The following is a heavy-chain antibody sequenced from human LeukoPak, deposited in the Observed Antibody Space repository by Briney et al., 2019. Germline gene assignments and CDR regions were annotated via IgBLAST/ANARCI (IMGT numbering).Heavy chain of an antibody. J-gene: IGHJ6*03. CDR2: IYTSGST. Sequence: SETLSLTCAVYGGSFSGYYWSWIRQPPGKGLEWIGYIYTSGSTNYNPSLKSRVTISVDTSKNQFSLKLSSVTAADTAVYYCATSNADYSRISRYYYYMDVWGKGTTVTVSS. CDR3: ATSNADYSRISRYYYYMDV. D-gene: IGHD4-11*01. CDR1: GGSFSGYY. V-gene: IGHV4-4*09.